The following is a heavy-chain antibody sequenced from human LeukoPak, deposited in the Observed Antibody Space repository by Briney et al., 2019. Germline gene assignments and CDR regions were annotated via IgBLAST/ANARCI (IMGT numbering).Heavy chain of an antibody. CDR3: AKDREVGATNYFDY. D-gene: IGHD1-26*01. CDR1: GFTFSSYW. Sequence: GGCLRLSCAASGFTFSSYWMSWVRQAPGKGLEWVANIKQDGSEKYYVDSVKGRFTISRDNAKNSLYLQMNSLRAEDTAVYYCAKDREVGATNYFDYWGQGTLVTVSS. V-gene: IGHV3-7*03. CDR2: IKQDGSEK. J-gene: IGHJ4*02.